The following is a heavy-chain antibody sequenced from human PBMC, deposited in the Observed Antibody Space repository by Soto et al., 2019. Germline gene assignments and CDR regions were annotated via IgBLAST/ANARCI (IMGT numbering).Heavy chain of an antibody. V-gene: IGHV4-34*01. Sequence: PSETLSLTCAVYGGSFSGYYWSWIRQPPGKGLEWIGEINRRGSTNYNPSLKSRVTISVDTSKNQFSLKRSSVTAADAAVYYCARYAFRGRSPKWGSGSYYGMDVWGQGTTVTVSS. J-gene: IGHJ6*02. CDR3: ARYAFRGRSPKWGSGSYYGMDV. D-gene: IGHD3-16*01. CDR1: GGSFSGYY. CDR2: INRRGST.